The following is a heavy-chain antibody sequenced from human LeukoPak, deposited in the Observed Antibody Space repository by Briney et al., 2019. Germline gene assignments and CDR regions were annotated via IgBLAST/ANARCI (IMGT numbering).Heavy chain of an antibody. CDR1: GDSVSREYYH. J-gene: IGHJ4*02. CDR2: IQSSNT. CDR3: SLRCVGRSVFGH. Sequence: SEPQSLPWSLSGDSVSREYYHCRWIRQPPGKGLEWIGFIQSSNTKYNPSLKRRAFISADTSKNHFSLKLTSVTASDTAAYYCSLRCVGRSVFGHWGQGTRVIVSS. D-gene: IGHD1-14*01. V-gene: IGHV4-30-4*01.